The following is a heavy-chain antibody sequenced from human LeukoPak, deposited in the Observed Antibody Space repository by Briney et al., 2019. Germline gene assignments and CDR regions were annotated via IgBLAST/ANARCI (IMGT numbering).Heavy chain of an antibody. V-gene: IGHV3-30*04. CDR1: GFTFSSYA. J-gene: IGHJ3*02. CDR3: ARDSSNPYGVLWGPGAFDI. CDR2: ISYDGSNK. D-gene: IGHD2-2*01. Sequence: GGSLRLSCAASGFTFSSYAMRWVRQAPGKGLEWVAVISYDGSNKYYADSVKGRFTISRDNSKNTLYLQMNSLRAEDTAVYYCARDSSNPYGVLWGPGAFDIWGQGTMVTVSS.